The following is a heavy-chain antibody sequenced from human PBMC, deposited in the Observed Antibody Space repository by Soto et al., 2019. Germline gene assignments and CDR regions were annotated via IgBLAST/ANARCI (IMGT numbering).Heavy chain of an antibody. CDR3: ANGASTPRALVYFDY. CDR1: GFTFSSYA. Sequence: GESLKISCAASGFTFSSYAMSWVRQAPGKGLEWVSAISGSGGSTYYADSVKGRFTISRDNSKNTLYLQMNSLRAEDTAVYYCANGASTPRALVYFDYWGQGTLVTVSS. CDR2: ISGSGGST. J-gene: IGHJ4*02. V-gene: IGHV3-23*01.